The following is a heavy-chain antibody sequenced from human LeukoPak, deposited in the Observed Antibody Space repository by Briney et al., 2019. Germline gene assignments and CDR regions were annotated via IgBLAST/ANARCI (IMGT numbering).Heavy chain of an antibody. J-gene: IGHJ5*02. Sequence: SETLSLTCAVYGGSFSGYYWSWIRQPPGKGLEWIGEINHSGSTNYNPSLKSRVTISVDTSKNQFSLKLSSVTAADTAVYYCARRYYGSGSYYKTNWFDPWGQGTLVTVSS. CDR1: GGSFSGYY. D-gene: IGHD3-10*01. CDR2: INHSGST. CDR3: ARRYYGSGSYYKTNWFDP. V-gene: IGHV4-34*01.